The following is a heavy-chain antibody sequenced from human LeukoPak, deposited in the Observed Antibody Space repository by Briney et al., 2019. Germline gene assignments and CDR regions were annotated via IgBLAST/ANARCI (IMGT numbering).Heavy chain of an antibody. D-gene: IGHD3-22*01. J-gene: IGHJ3*02. Sequence: SETLSLTCAVYGGSFSGYYWSWIRQPPGKGLEWIGEINHSGSTNYNPSLKSRVTISVDTSKNQFSLKLSSVTAADTAVYYCARVHYYYDSSGYYFDAFDIWGQGTMVTVSS. CDR2: INHSGST. V-gene: IGHV4-34*01. CDR3: ARVHYYYDSSGYYFDAFDI. CDR1: GGSFSGYY.